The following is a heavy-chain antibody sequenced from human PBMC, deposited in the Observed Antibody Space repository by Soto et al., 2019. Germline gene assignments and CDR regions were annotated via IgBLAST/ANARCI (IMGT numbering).Heavy chain of an antibody. CDR3: AKEGGQQLTTRANDAFDI. J-gene: IGHJ3*02. Sequence: GGSQRLSCAASGFTFSDYYMSWIRQTPGKGLEWVSYISSSGSTIYYADTVKGRFTISRDNAKNSLYQQMNSLRAEDTDVYYCAKEGGQQLTTRANDAFDIWGQGTIVTVSS. CDR1: GFTFSDYY. V-gene: IGHV3-11*01. CDR2: ISSSGSTI. D-gene: IGHD6-13*01.